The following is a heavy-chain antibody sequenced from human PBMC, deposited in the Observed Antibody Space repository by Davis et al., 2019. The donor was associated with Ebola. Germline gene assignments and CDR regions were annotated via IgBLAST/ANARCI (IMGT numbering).Heavy chain of an antibody. Sequence: GESLKISCAGSGFTFSSYWMSWVRQAPGKGLEWVSYISSSGSTIYYADSVKGRFTISRDNAKNSLYLQMNSLRAEDSAVYYCARNLRDTSGYYLVRYWYFDLWGRGTLVTVSS. CDR1: GFTFSSYW. CDR2: ISSSGSTI. V-gene: IGHV3-48*03. J-gene: IGHJ2*01. D-gene: IGHD3-22*01. CDR3: ARNLRDTSGYYLVRYWYFDL.